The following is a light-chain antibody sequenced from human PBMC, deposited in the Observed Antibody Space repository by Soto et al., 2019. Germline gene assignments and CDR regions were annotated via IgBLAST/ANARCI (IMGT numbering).Light chain of an antibody. V-gene: IGLV2-8*01. CDR2: EVS. CDR1: SSDVGGYNY. J-gene: IGLJ3*02. Sequence: QSVLTQPPSASGSPGQSVTISCTGTSSDVGGYNYVSWYQQHPGKAPKLMIYEVSERPSGVPDRFSGSKSGTSASLAISGLQSGDEADYYCAAWDDSLGGWVFGGGTKVTVL. CDR3: AAWDDSLGGWV.